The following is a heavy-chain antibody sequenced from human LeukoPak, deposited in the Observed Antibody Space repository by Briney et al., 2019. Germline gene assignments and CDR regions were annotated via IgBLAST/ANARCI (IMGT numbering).Heavy chain of an antibody. CDR2: ISGSGGST. D-gene: IGHD5-12*01. J-gene: IGHJ4*02. CDR1: GFTFSSYA. V-gene: IGHV3-23*01. Sequence: GGSLRLSCAASGFTFSSYAMSWVRQAPGKGLEWVSAISGSGGSTYYADSVKGRFTISRDNSKNTLYLQMNSLRAEDTAVYYCVKVVASPITGPFDYWGQGTLVTVSS. CDR3: VKVVASPITGPFDY.